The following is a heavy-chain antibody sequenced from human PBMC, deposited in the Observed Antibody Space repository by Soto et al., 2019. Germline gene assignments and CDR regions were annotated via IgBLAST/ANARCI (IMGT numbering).Heavy chain of an antibody. CDR1: GGSFSGYY. Sequence: PSETLSLTCAVYGGSFSGYYWSWIRQPPGKGLEWIGEINHSGSTNYNPSLKSRVTISRDNAKNTLYLQMNSLRAEDTAVYYCARVYCSGGSCYHLDYWGQGTLVTVSS. V-gene: IGHV4-34*01. D-gene: IGHD2-15*01. CDR2: INHSGST. J-gene: IGHJ4*02. CDR3: ARVYCSGGSCYHLDY.